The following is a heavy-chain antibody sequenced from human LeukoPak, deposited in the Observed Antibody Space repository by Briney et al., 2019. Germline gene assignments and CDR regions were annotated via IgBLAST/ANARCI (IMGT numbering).Heavy chain of an antibody. CDR2: ISGSGGST. Sequence: SGGSLRLSCAASGFTFSSYAMNWVRQAPGKGLEWVSAISGSGGSTYYADSVKGRFTISRDNSKNTLYLQMNSLRAEDTAVYYCAKDQYYDILTGSPDDAFDIWGQGTMVTVSS. CDR3: AKDQYYDILTGSPDDAFDI. CDR1: GFTFSSYA. V-gene: IGHV3-23*01. D-gene: IGHD3-9*01. J-gene: IGHJ3*02.